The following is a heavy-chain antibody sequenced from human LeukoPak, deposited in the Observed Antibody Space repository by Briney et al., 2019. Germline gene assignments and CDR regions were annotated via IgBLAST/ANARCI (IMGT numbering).Heavy chain of an antibody. J-gene: IGHJ6*02. CDR2: IYTGGST. V-gene: IGHV3-66*02. D-gene: IGHD6-13*01. CDR3: ARGFGKAAANVFGGYTMDV. CDR1: GFTVDSNY. Sequence: QAGGSLRLSCAASGFTVDSNYMSWVRQAPGKGLEWVSLIYTGGSTYYADSVRGRFTISRDNSKSTLYLQMNSLRPEDTAVYYCARGFGKAAANVFGGYTMDVWGQGTTVTVSS.